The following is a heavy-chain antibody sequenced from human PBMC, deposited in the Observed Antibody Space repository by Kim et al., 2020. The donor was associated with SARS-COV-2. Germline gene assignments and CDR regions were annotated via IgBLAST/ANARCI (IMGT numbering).Heavy chain of an antibody. CDR3: ARQIKTGDLDY. Sequence: TYYTPSLKSRVTISVDTSKNQFSLKLSSVTAADTAVYYCARQIKTGDLDYWGQGTLVTVSS. CDR2: T. J-gene: IGHJ4*02. V-gene: IGHV4-39*01. D-gene: IGHD7-27*01.